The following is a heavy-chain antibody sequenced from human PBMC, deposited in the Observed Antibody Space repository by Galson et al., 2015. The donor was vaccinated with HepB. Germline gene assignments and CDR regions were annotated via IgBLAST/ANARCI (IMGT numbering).Heavy chain of an antibody. V-gene: IGHV5-10-1*01. CDR3: ARLTHFARDF. Sequence: QSGAEVKKPGESVRISCKGSGYSFTNYWISWVRQMPGKGLEWMGRIDPSASYTNYSPSFQGHVTISVDTSINTAYLQWSSLRASDTAMYYCARLTHFARDFWGQGTLVTVSS. J-gene: IGHJ4*02. CDR1: GYSFTNYW. CDR2: IDPSASYT.